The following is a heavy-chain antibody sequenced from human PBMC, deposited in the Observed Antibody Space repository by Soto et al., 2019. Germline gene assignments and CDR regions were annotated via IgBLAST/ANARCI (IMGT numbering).Heavy chain of an antibody. V-gene: IGHV1-18*01. D-gene: IGHD4-17*01. CDR2: ISAYNGKT. CDR3: ARRREDYGDYNAFDI. Sequence: QVQLVQSGAEVKKPGASVKVSCKASGYTFTSYGISWVRQAPGQGLEWMGWISAYNGKTNNAQKLQGRVTMTTDTSTSTAYMELRSLRSDDTAVYYCARRREDYGDYNAFDIWGQGTMVTVSS. J-gene: IGHJ3*02. CDR1: GYTFTSYG.